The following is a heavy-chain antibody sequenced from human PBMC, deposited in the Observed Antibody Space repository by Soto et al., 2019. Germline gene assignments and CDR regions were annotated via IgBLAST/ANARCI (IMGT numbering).Heavy chain of an antibody. Sequence: ASVKVSCKAAGYASSGYYMDWVRQAPGQGLEWMGWINPNSGGTNYAQKFQGRVTMTRDTSISTAYMELSRLRSDDTAVYYCAREVNTAAAGSNAYFQHWGQDTLVTVSS. CDR3: AREVNTAAAGSNAYFQH. J-gene: IGHJ1*01. CDR1: GYASSGYY. CDR2: INPNSGGT. V-gene: IGHV1-2*02. D-gene: IGHD6-13*01.